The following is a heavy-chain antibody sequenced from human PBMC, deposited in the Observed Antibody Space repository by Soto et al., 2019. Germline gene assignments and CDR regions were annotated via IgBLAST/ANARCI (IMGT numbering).Heavy chain of an antibody. CDR2: IYYSGST. V-gene: IGHV4-39*01. J-gene: IGHJ4*02. CDR3: ARQNRAMVNIFDY. D-gene: IGHD5-18*01. CDR1: GGSISSSSYY. Sequence: QLQLQESGPGLVKPSETLSLTCTVSGGSISSSSYYWGWIRQPPGKGLEWIGSIYYSGSTYYNQSLKSRVTISVDTSKNQFSLKLSSVTAGDTAVYYCARQNRAMVNIFDYWGQGTLVTVSS.